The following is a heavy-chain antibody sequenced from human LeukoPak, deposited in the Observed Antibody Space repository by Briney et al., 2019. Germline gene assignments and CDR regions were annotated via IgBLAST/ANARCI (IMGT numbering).Heavy chain of an antibody. CDR3: ARDASSTRFDAFDI. V-gene: IGHV4-39*07. D-gene: IGHD2-2*01. CDR2: IYYSGGT. CDR1: GGSISSSSYY. J-gene: IGHJ3*02. Sequence: SETLSLTCTVSGGSISSSSYYWGWIRQPPGKGLEWIGSIYYSGGTYYNPSLKSRVTISVDTSKNQFSLKLSSVTAADTAVYYCARDASSTRFDAFDIWGQGTMVTVSS.